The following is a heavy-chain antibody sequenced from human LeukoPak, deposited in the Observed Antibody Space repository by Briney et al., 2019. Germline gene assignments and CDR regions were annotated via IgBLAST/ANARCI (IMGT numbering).Heavy chain of an antibody. CDR1: GGSISSYY. CDR2: INNSGST. J-gene: IGHJ4*02. D-gene: IGHD5-18*01. CDR3: ARHRWLPHDPPRH. V-gene: IGHV4-59*08. Sequence: VKPSETLSLTCTVSGGSISSYYWSWIRLPPGKGLEWIGHINNSGSTSYNSSLKSRVTISVDTSKNKFSLKSNSVTVADTAIYYCARHRWLPHDPPRHWGQGTLVTVSS.